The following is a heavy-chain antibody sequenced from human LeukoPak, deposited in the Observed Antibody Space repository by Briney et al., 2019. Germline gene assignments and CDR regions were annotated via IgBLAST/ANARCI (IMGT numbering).Heavy chain of an antibody. CDR2: ISGGGGYT. D-gene: IGHD6-19*01. J-gene: IGHJ4*02. V-gene: IGHV3-11*06. CDR1: GFTFSDYY. CDR3: ARDHPEYSSGAGGYFDY. Sequence: GGSLRLSCAASGFTFSDYYMSWVRQAPGKGLEWVSYISGGGGYTKYADSVKGRFTISRDNSKNTLYLQMNSLRAEDTAVYYCARDHPEYSSGAGGYFDYWGQGTLVTVSS.